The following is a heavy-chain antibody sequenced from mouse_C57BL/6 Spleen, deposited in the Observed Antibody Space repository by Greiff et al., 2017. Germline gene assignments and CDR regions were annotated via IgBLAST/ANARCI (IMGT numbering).Heavy chain of an antibody. D-gene: IGHD2-3*01. CDR3: ARGHDGYFFAY. Sequence: EVQLQQSGPELVKPGDSVKISCKASGYSFTGYFMNWVMQSHGKSLEWIGRINPYNGDTFYNQKFKGKATLTVDKSSSTAHMELRSLTSEDSAVXYCARGHDGYFFAYWGQGTLVTVSA. CDR1: GYSFTGYF. V-gene: IGHV1-20*01. J-gene: IGHJ3*01. CDR2: INPYNGDT.